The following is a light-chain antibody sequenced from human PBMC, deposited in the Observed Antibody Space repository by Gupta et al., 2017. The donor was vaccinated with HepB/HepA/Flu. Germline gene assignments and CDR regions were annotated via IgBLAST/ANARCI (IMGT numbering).Light chain of an antibody. Sequence: DIQMTQSPSSPSASVGDRITITCRAGQDITSYLNWYQQKPGKAPKVLIYAATRLQTGVPSRFSGSGSGTDFTLTISSLQPEDFATYYCQQSNSIPFTFGPGTRVEI. J-gene: IGKJ3*01. V-gene: IGKV1-39*01. CDR1: QDITSY. CDR2: AAT. CDR3: QQSNSIPFT.